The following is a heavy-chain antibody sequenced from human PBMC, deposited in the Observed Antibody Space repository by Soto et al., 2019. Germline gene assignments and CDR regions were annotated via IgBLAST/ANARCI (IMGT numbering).Heavy chain of an antibody. V-gene: IGHV3-53*01. CDR2: IYSGGST. J-gene: IGHJ4*02. D-gene: IGHD6-13*01. CDR1: GFSVSRYY. CDR3: ARGGGLFSSSYDF. Sequence: EVQLVESGGGLIQPGGSLRLSCVASGFSVSRYYMSWVRQAPGQGLEWVSVIYSGGSTYYADSVKGRFTISRDNSKTTLYLQMNSLRAECTAVYYCARGGGLFSSSYDFWGKGALVTVSS.